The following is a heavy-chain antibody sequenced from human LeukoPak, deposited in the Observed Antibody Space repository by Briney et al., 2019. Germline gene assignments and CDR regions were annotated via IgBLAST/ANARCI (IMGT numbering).Heavy chain of an antibody. J-gene: IGHJ4*02. V-gene: IGHV4-4*02. CDR2: IDLNGTI. CDR1: GVSISSSDW. D-gene: IGHD6-13*01. CDR3: AKDRTGGSSWYTCFDY. Sequence: PSGTLSLTCAVSGVSISSSDWWNWVRQPPGKGLEWIGEIDLNGTINYNPSLKSRVTISVDKSKNQFSLKLSSVTAADTAVYYCAKDRTGGSSWYTCFDYWGQGTLVSVSS.